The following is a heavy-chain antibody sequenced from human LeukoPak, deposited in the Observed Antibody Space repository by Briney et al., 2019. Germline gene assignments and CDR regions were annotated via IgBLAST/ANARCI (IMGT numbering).Heavy chain of an antibody. Sequence: PGGSLRLSCAASGFTFGSYAMHWVRQAPGRGLEWVAVISYDGSNKYYADSVKGRFTISRDNSKNTLYLQMNSLRAEDTAVYYCASFMIESVGGYFDYWGQGTLVTVSS. CDR1: GFTFGSYA. V-gene: IGHV3-30*04. D-gene: IGHD3-22*01. J-gene: IGHJ4*02. CDR3: ASFMIESVGGYFDY. CDR2: ISYDGSNK.